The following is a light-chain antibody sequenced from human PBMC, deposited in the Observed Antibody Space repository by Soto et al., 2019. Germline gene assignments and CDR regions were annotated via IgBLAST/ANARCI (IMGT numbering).Light chain of an antibody. J-gene: IGKJ1*01. V-gene: IGKV3-20*01. Sequence: EIVLTQSPGTLSLSPGETATLSCRASQTVSNSYLAWYQQKPGQAPRLLIYGASGRATGIPDRFSGSGSRTDFTLIITRLEPEDFATYYCQHYNSYSEAFGQGTKV. CDR1: QTVSNSY. CDR2: GAS. CDR3: QHYNSYSEA.